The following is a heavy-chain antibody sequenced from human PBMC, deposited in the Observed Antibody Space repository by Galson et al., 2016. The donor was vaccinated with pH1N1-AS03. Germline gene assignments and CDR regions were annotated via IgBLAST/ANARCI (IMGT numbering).Heavy chain of an antibody. CDR3: AREKAPYCYDNSGYGSDY. CDR2: INPNSGDT. CDR1: GYSLTGFY. J-gene: IGHJ4*02. Sequence: SVKVSCKASGYSLTGFYVHWVRQAPGQGLEWMGWINPNSGDTNYAQQFRGRVTMTRDTSINTAYMELSSLRSDDTAVYYCAREKAPYCYDNSGYGSDYWGQGALVTVSS. D-gene: IGHD3-22*01. V-gene: IGHV1-2*02.